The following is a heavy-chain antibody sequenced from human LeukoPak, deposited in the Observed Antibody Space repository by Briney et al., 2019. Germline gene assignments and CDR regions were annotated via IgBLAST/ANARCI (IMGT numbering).Heavy chain of an antibody. CDR3: ARGGDYGDLDY. Sequence: SETLSLTCTVSGGSISSGDYYWSWISQPPGKGLEWIGYIYYSGSTHYNPSLKSRVTISVDTSKNQFSLKLSSVTAADTAVYYCARGGDYGDLDYWGQGTLVTVSS. J-gene: IGHJ4*02. CDR2: IYYSGST. D-gene: IGHD4-17*01. V-gene: IGHV4-30-4*01. CDR1: GGSISSGDYY.